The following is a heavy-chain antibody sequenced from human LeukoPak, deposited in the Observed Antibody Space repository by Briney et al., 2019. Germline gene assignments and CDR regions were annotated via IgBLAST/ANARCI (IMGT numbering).Heavy chain of an antibody. Sequence: SVKVSCKASGGTFSSYTISWVRQAPGQGHEWMGGIIPILGRANYAQKFQVRVTITADKSTSTAYMDLSSLRSEDTAVYYCHIVVVPAVGNFDYWGQGTLVTVSS. D-gene: IGHD2-2*01. CDR3: HIVVVPAVGNFDY. CDR2: IIPILGRA. J-gene: IGHJ4*02. CDR1: GGTFSSYT. V-gene: IGHV1-69*10.